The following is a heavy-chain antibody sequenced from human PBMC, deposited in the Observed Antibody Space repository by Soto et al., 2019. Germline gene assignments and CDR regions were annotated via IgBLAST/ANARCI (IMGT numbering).Heavy chain of an antibody. J-gene: IGHJ4*02. D-gene: IGHD3-10*01. CDR1: GFTFSSYA. V-gene: IGHV3-23*01. CDR2: ISGSGGST. Sequence: GGSLRLSCAASGFTFSSYAMSWVRQAPGKGLEWVSAISGSGGSTYYADSVKGRFTISRDNSKNTLYLQMNSLRAEDTAVYYCAKGGLWFGELLGFDYWGQGTLVTSPQ. CDR3: AKGGLWFGELLGFDY.